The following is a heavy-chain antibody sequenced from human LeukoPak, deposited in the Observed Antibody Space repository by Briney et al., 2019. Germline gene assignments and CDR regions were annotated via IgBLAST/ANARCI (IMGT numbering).Heavy chain of an antibody. CDR1: GFTFSSYG. J-gene: IGHJ4*02. V-gene: IGHV3-33*01. CDR2: IWYDGSNK. D-gene: IGHD1-26*01. CDR3: ARDPEWELLYFDY. Sequence: GGSLSLSCAASGFTFSSYGMHWVRQAPGKGLEWVAVIWYDGSNKYYADSVKGRFTISRDNSKNTLYLQMNSLRAEDTAVYYCARDPEWELLYFDYLGQGTLVTVSS.